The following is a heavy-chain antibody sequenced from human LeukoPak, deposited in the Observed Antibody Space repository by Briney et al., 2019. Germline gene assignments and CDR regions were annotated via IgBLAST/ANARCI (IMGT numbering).Heavy chain of an antibody. D-gene: IGHD3-16*02. CDR2: FDPEDGET. V-gene: IGHV1-24*01. CDR1: GYTLTELS. J-gene: IGHJ4*02. Sequence: GASVKVSCKVSGYTLTELSMHWVRQAPGKGLEWMGGFDPEDGETIYAQKFQGRVTMTEDTSTDTAYMGLSSLRSEDTAVYYCATVAFLRLGELSFPNYWGQGTLVTVSS. CDR3: ATVAFLRLGELSFPNY.